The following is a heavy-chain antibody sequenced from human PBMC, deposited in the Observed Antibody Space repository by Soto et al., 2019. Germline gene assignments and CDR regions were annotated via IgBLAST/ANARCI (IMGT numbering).Heavy chain of an antibody. V-gene: IGHV4-30-4*01. CDR3: ARERGWYYGMDV. CDR2: IYYSGST. D-gene: IGHD3-22*01. CDR1: GGSISSGDYY. J-gene: IGHJ6*02. Sequence: SETLSLTCTVSGGSISSGDYYWSWIRQPPGKGLEWIGYIYYSGSTYYNPSLKSRVTISVDTSKNQFSLKLSSVTAADTAVYYCARERGWYYGMDVWGQGTTVTVSS.